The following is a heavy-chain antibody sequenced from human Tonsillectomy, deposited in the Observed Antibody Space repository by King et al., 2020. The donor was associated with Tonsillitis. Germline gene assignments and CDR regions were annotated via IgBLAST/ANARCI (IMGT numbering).Heavy chain of an antibody. Sequence: QLQLQESGPGLVKPSETLSLTCTVSGGSINSSSYYWGWIRQPPGKGLEWIGSIYYSGSTYYNPSLKSRVTISLDTSKNQFSLKLSSVTAADTAVYYCARLTDVRYCSSTRCYGGDVDYWGQGTLVTVSS. D-gene: IGHD2-2*01. J-gene: IGHJ4*02. CDR2: IYYSGST. V-gene: IGHV4-39*07. CDR1: GGSINSSSYY. CDR3: ARLTDVRYCSSTRCYGGDVDY.